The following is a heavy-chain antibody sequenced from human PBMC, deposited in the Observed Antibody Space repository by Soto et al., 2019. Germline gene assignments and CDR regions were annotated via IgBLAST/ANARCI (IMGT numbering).Heavy chain of an antibody. CDR1: GFNFNSYG. D-gene: IGHD3-3*02. V-gene: IGHV3-30*18. J-gene: IGHJ4*02. CDR2: VSYDGSNQ. CDR3: AKDTTAVLADVSWVDH. Sequence: QVQLVESGGGVVQPGRSLRLSCVGSGFNFNSYGMHWVRQAPGKGLEWVALVSYDGSNQYYADSVKGRFTITRDNSKNTVYLQMSSLGPEDTALYYCAKDTTAVLADVSWVDHWGQGTLVTVAS.